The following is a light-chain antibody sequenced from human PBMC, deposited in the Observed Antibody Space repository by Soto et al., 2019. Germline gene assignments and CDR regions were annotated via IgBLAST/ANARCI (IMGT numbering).Light chain of an antibody. V-gene: IGLV4-69*01. CDR2: LNSDGSH. CDR3: QTWSTGIRV. Sequence: QPVLTQSPSASASLGASVKLTCTLSSGHSSYAIAWHQQQPEKGPRYLMKLNSDGSHSKGDGIPDRFSGPSSGTERYLTISSLQSEDEADYYCQTWSTGIRVFGGGTKLTVL. J-gene: IGLJ3*02. CDR1: SGHSSYA.